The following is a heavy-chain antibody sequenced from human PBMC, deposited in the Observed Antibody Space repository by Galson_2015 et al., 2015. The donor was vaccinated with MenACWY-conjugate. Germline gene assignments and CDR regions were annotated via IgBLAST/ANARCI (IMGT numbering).Heavy chain of an antibody. D-gene: IGHD3-16*01. CDR3: ARSYVPGSDRKNYYMDV. V-gene: IGHV3-72*01. Sequence: SLRLSCAASGSTFSDHYIDWVRQAPGKGLEWVGRIRIKANDYATEYGASVKGRFTFSRDDSKNSVDLQMNSLEIEDTAVYYCARSYVPGSDRKNYYMDVWGRGTTVTV. CDR1: GSTFSDHY. CDR2: IRIKANDYAT. J-gene: IGHJ6*03.